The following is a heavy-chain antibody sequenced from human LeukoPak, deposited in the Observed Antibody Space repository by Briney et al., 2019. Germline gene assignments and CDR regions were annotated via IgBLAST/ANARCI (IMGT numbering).Heavy chain of an antibody. V-gene: IGHV4-59*01. CDR1: GGSFSGYY. CDR3: ARGGAARLHFQN. J-gene: IGHJ1*01. Sequence: SETLSLTCAVYGGSFSGYYWSWIRQPPGKGLEWIGYIYHSGSTNYNPSLQSRVTISVDTSKNQFSLNLNSVTAADTAVYYCARGGAARLHFQNWGQGTLVTVSS. CDR2: IYHSGST. D-gene: IGHD6-6*01.